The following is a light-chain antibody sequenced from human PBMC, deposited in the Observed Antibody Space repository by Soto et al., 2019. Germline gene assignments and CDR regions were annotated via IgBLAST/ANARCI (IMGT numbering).Light chain of an antibody. J-gene: IGLJ1*01. CDR2: EVT. CDR1: SSDVGGYNY. Sequence: QSALTQPPSASGSPGQSVTISCTGTSSDVGGYNYVSWYQQHPGKAPKVIIYEVTKRPSGVPDRFSGSKSGNTASLTVSVLQAEDEADYYCTSYAGSNNLGVFGTGTKVTVL. V-gene: IGLV2-8*01. CDR3: TSYAGSNNLGV.